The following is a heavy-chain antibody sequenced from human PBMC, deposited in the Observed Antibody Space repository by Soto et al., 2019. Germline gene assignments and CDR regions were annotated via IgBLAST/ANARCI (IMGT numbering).Heavy chain of an antibody. J-gene: IGHJ5*02. Sequence: QVQLQQWGAGLLKPSETLSLTCAVYGGSFSGYYWSWIRQPPGKGLEWIGEINHSGSTNYNPSLKSRVTISVDTSKKQFSLKLSSVTAADTAVYYCARGVTYYYGSGTNPWGQGTLVTVSS. D-gene: IGHD3-10*01. CDR2: INHSGST. V-gene: IGHV4-34*01. CDR1: GGSFSGYY. CDR3: ARGVTYYYGSGTNP.